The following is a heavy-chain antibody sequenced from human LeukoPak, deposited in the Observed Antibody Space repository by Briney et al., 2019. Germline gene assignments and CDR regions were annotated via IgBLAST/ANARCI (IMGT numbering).Heavy chain of an antibody. CDR1: GFTVSSNY. CDR2: VYSGAST. J-gene: IGHJ3*02. D-gene: IGHD5-24*01. CDR3: LEMTTRPGAFDI. Sequence: GGSLRLSCAASGFTVSSNYMSWVRQASGKGLEWVSVVYSGASTYYADSVKGRFTISRDNSKNTLYLQMNSLRAEDTAVYYCLEMTTRPGAFDIWGQGTMVTVSS. V-gene: IGHV3-53*01.